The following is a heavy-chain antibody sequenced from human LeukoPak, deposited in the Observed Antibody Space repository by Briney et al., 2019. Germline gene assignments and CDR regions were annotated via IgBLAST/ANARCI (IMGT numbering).Heavy chain of an antibody. V-gene: IGHV4-34*01. D-gene: IGHD2-2*01. J-gene: IGHJ4*02. CDR1: GGSFSDYY. CDR2: INHSGST. CDR3: ARAGAFSPRGYCSSTSCYAFDY. Sequence: SETLSLTCAVYGGSFSDYYWSWIRQPPGKGLEWIGEINHSGSTNYNPSLKSRVTISVDTSKNQFSLKLSSVTAADTAVYYCARAGAFSPRGYCSSTSCYAFDYWGQGTLVTVSS.